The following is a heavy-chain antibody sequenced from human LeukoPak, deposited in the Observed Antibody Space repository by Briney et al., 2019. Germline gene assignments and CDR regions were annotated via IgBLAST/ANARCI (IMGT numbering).Heavy chain of an antibody. CDR1: GGSFSGYY. J-gene: IGHJ4*02. D-gene: IGHD4-11*01. CDR2: INHSGST. CDR3: ARGFGYSIDY. Sequence: SETLSLTCAVYGGSFSGYYWSWIRQPPGKGLEWIGEINHSGSTNYNPSLKSRVTISVDTSKNQFSLKLSSVTAADTAVYYCARGFGYSIDYWAREPWSPSPQ. V-gene: IGHV4-34*01.